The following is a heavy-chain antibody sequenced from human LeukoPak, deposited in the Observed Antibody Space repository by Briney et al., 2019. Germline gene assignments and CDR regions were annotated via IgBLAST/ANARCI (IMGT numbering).Heavy chain of an antibody. CDR1: EFTFSKFG. D-gene: IGHD6-13*01. CDR2: ISGSGSPI. Sequence: GGSLRLSCAVSEFTFSKFGMNWVRRAPGKGLEWVSYISGSGSPIHYADSVKGRFTISRDNAKSSLYLQMNSLRVEDTAVYYCARDPMSAPIDYWGQGTLVTVSS. V-gene: IGHV3-48*01. J-gene: IGHJ4*02. CDR3: ARDPMSAPIDY.